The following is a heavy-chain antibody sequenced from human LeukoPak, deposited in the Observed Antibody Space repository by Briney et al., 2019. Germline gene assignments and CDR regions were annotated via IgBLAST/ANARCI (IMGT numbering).Heavy chain of an antibody. CDR1: GXIFGGSA. CDR2: IRSKAHRYAT. CDR3: SRTYETVDFDY. V-gene: IGHV3-73*01. J-gene: IGHJ4*02. D-gene: IGHD4-23*01. Sequence: QPGGSLKLSFAASGXIFGGSAIHWVRQASEKGLEWVGRIRSKAHRYATAYAASVKGRFTIFRDDSKNVAYLQMNSLKTEDTAVYYCSRTYETVDFDYWGQGTLVTVSS.